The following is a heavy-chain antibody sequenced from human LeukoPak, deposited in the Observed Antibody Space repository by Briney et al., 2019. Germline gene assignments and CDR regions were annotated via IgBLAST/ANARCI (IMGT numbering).Heavy chain of an antibody. V-gene: IGHV3-30*03. D-gene: IGHD6-19*01. CDR1: GFTFSSYG. J-gene: IGHJ4*02. CDR2: ISYDGSNK. CDR3: AQWLVLGY. Sequence: GGSLRLSCAASGFTFSSYGMHWVRQAPGKGLEWVAVISYDGSNKYYADSVKGRFTISRDNSKNTLYLQMNSLGAGDTAVYYCAQWLVLGYWGQGTLVTVSS.